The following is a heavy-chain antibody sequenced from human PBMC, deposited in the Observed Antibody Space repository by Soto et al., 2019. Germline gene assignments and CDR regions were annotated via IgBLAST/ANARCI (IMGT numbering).Heavy chain of an antibody. CDR3: SRGIKGGLDA. CDR1: GFVSNDYD. D-gene: IGHD2-21*01. V-gene: IGHV3-30*03. J-gene: IGHJ5*02. CDR2: ISYDGRNK. Sequence: QVQLAESGGGLVQPGRSLRLSCATSGFVSNDYDIHWVRQAPGKVLAWLASISYDGRNKYYADSVKGRFSISRDNSKNTLSLQINSLGAEDTAVYYCSRGIKGGLDAWGPGTLVTVSS.